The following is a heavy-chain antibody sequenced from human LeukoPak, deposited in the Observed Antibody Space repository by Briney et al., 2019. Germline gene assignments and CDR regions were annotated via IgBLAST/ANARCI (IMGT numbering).Heavy chain of an antibody. Sequence: GGSLKLSCAASGFTFSSYEMNWVRQAPGKGLEGVSYISSSCSTIYYADSVKGRFNISRDDAKNSLYLQMNSLRAEDTAVYYCARETNTGYFDYWGQGTLVTVSS. J-gene: IGHJ4*02. CDR1: GFTFSSYE. D-gene: IGHD5-18*01. V-gene: IGHV3-48*03. CDR3: ARETNTGYFDY. CDR2: ISSSCSTI.